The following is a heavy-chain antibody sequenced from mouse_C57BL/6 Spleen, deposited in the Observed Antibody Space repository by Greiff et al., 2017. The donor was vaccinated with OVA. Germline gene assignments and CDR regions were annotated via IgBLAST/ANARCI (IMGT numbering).Heavy chain of an antibody. CDR1: GYSITSGYY. Sequence: EVQVVESGPGLVKPSQSLSLTCSVTGYSITSGYYWNWIRQFPGNKLEWMGYISYDGSNNYNPSLKNRISITRDTSKNQFFLKLNSVTTEDTATYYCARGRHAMDYWGQGTSVTVSS. CDR3: ARGRHAMDY. V-gene: IGHV3-6*01. J-gene: IGHJ4*01. CDR2: ISYDGSN.